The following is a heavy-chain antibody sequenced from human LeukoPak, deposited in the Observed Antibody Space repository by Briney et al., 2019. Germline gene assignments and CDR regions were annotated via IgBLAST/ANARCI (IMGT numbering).Heavy chain of an antibody. CDR3: ATPPPRRRGYYDRSGYVYYFDY. CDR2: IYYSGST. CDR1: GGSISGSSYD. D-gene: IGHD3-22*01. Sequence: SETLSLTCTVSGGSISGSSYDWGWIRQPPGKGLEWIGSIYYSGSTYYNPSLKSRVTISVDTSKNEFSLKLSSVTAADTAVYYCATPPPRRRGYYDRSGYVYYFDYWGQGILVTVSS. J-gene: IGHJ4*02. V-gene: IGHV4-39*01.